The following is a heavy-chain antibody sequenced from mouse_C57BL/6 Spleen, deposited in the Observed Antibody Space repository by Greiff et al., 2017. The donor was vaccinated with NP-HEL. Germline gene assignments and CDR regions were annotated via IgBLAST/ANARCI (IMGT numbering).Heavy chain of an antibody. CDR1: GYTFTSYW. J-gene: IGHJ2*01. CDR3: ARSEDYYYGSSYYFDY. CDR2: IDPNSGGT. V-gene: IGHV1-72*01. D-gene: IGHD1-1*01. Sequence: QVQLQQSGAELVKPGASVKLSCKASGYTFTSYWMHWVKQRPGRGLEWIGRIDPNSGGTKYNEKFKSKATLTVDKPSSTAYMQLSSLTSEDSAVYYGARSEDYYYGSSYYFDYWGQGTTLTVSS.